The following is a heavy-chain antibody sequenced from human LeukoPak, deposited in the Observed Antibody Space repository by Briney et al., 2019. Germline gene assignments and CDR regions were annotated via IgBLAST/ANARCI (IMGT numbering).Heavy chain of an antibody. Sequence: ASVKVSCKASGYTFAAHHIHWVRQAPGQGLEWMGWILPDGRDTKYSQKFQDRMTLTTDTSTNTAYMELNRLIPDDTAVYYCSGRHGPGPVWGQGTLISASP. CDR3: SGRHGPGPV. V-gene: IGHV1-2*02. CDR2: ILPDGRDT. J-gene: IGHJ4*02. CDR1: GYTFAAHH. D-gene: IGHD3-10*01.